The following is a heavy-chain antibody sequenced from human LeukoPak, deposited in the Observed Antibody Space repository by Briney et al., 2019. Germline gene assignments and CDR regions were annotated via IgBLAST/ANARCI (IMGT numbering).Heavy chain of an antibody. D-gene: IGHD1-1*01. Sequence: GGSLRLSCAASGFTVSAFCMSWVRQAPGKGLEWVSLIYSGGSTYYADSVKGRFTISRDNSKNTLYLQMNSLRTEDTAVYYCARALKLDYYFDYWGQGTLVTVSS. CDR3: ARALKLDYYFDY. V-gene: IGHV3-66*01. CDR2: IYSGGST. CDR1: GFTVSAFC. J-gene: IGHJ4*02.